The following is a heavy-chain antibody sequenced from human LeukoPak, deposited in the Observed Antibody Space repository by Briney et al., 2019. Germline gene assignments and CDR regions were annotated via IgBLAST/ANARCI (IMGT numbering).Heavy chain of an antibody. CDR2: IYYSGST. D-gene: IGHD5-18*01. V-gene: IGHV4-30-4*08. CDR3: ASLGVDTASDAFDV. J-gene: IGHJ3*01. CDR1: GGSISSGDYY. Sequence: PSQILTLTCTFAGGSISSGDYYWSWIPQPPGKGLEWIGYIYYSGSTYYNPSLKSRVTISVDTSKNQFSLKLSSVTAADTAVYYCASLGVDTASDAFDVWGQGTMVTVSS.